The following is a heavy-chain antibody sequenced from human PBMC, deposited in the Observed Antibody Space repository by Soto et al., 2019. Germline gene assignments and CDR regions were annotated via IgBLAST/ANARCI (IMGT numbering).Heavy chain of an antibody. Sequence: GASVKVSCKASGYTFTSYGISWVRQAPGQGLEWMGWISAYNGNTNSAQKLQGRVTMATDTSTSTAYMELRSLRSDDTAVYYCAGSLLLWFGELSHWGQGTLVTVSS. D-gene: IGHD3-10*01. CDR1: GYTFTSYG. V-gene: IGHV1-18*01. J-gene: IGHJ4*02. CDR3: AGSLLLWFGELSH. CDR2: ISAYNGNT.